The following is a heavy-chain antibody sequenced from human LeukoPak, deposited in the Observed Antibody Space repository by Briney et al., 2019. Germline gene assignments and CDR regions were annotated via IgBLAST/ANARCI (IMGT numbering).Heavy chain of an antibody. J-gene: IGHJ4*02. Sequence: SETLSLTCAVYGGSFSGYYWSWIRQPPGKGLEWIGEINHRGGTNYNPSLKSRVTMSVDTSNNHFSLKLSSVTAADTAVYYCARRDSSGWYIDYWGQGTLVTVSS. D-gene: IGHD6-19*01. CDR3: ARRDSSGWYIDY. CDR1: GGSFSGYY. V-gene: IGHV4-34*01. CDR2: INHRGGT.